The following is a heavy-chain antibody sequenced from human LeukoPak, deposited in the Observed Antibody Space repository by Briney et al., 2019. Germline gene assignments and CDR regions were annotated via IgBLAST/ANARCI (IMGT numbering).Heavy chain of an antibody. CDR3: ARGGGHFDY. J-gene: IGHJ4*02. D-gene: IGHD3-16*01. CDR1: GFTFSNYC. V-gene: IGHV3-74*01. Sequence: GGSLRLSCAASGFTFSNYCMIWVRQAPGKGLVWVSRINTDGSITTYADSVKGRFTISRDNAKNTLYLQMNSLRAEDTAVYYCARGGGHFDYWGQGTLVTGSS. CDR2: INTDGSIT.